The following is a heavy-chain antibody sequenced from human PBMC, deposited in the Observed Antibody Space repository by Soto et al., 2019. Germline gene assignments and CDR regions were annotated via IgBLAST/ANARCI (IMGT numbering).Heavy chain of an antibody. V-gene: IGHV1-18*01. D-gene: IGHD3-10*01. CDR2: ISAYNGNT. J-gene: IGHJ4*02. CDR3: ARFAMVRPNDY. CDR1: GYICTTYG. Sequence: ASLKVSCNTSGYICTTYGISWVLQAPGQGLEWMGWISAYNGNTNYAQKLQGRATMTTDASTSTAYMELRSLRSDDTAVYYCARFAMVRPNDYWGQGTLVTVSS.